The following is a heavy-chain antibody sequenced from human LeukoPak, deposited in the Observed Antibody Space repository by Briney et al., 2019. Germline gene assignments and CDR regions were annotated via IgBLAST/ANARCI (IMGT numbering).Heavy chain of an antibody. J-gene: IGHJ5*02. CDR1: GYTFTGYD. V-gene: IGHV1-8*01. CDR2: MNPNSGNT. D-gene: IGHD3-10*01. CDR3: ARGRMVRGVGNWFDP. Sequence: GASVKVSCKASGYTFTGYDINWVRQATGQGLEWMGWMNPNSGNTGYAQKFQGRVTMTRNTSISTAYMELSSLRSEDTAVYYCARGRMVRGVGNWFDPWGQGTLVTVSS.